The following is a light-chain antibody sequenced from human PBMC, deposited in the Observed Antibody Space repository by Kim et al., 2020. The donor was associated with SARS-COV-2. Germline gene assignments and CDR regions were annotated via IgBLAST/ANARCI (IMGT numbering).Light chain of an antibody. Sequence: PGQGVTISLSGTSSTIRSNSVNWYHHLPVTAPKPLIYSNNQRTSGVPDRFSDSKSGTSASLAISGLQSEDEADYYCATWDDSSYVFGTGTKVTVL. CDR2: SNN. CDR3: ATWDDSSYV. V-gene: IGLV1-44*01. CDR1: SSTIRSNS. J-gene: IGLJ1*01.